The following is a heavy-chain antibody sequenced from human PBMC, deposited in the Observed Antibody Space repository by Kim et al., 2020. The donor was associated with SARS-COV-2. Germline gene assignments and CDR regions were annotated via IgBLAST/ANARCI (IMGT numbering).Heavy chain of an antibody. D-gene: IGHD6-19*01. CDR2: ISTYSGDA. CDR3: ARGQWSQSAVDF. CDR1: GYSFTSFG. V-gene: IGHV1-18*01. Sequence: ASVKVSCKASGYSFTSFGITWVRQAPGQGLEWVGWISTYSGDANYAQKLQGRVTMTRETSTTTAYVELGSLRPDDTAVYYCARGQWSQSAVDFWGQGTLLTVSS. J-gene: IGHJ4*02.